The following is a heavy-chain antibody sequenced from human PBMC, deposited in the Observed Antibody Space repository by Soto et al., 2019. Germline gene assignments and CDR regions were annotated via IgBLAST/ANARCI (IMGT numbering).Heavy chain of an antibody. CDR1: GGSISSGGYF. Sequence: QLQLQESGSGLVKPSQTLSLTCVVSGGSISSGGYFWSWIRQPPGKGLEWIGYIYHSGSTYYNPSLKSRVTISVDRSKNQFPLKLSSVPAAHTAVYYCARGLGPWGQGTLVTVSS. D-gene: IGHD3-10*01. V-gene: IGHV4-30-2*01. J-gene: IGHJ5*02. CDR2: IYHSGST. CDR3: ARGLGP.